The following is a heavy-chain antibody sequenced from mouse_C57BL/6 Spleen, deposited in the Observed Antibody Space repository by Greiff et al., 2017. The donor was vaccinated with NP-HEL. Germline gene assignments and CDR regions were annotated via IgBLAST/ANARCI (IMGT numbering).Heavy chain of an antibody. Sequence: QVQLQQPGAELVKPGASVKMSCKASGYTFTSYWITWVKQRPGQGLEWIGDIYPGSGSTNYNEKFKSKATLTVDTSSSTAYMQLSSLTSEDSAVYYCAREGLPPLGRADYWGQGTTLTVSS. J-gene: IGHJ2*01. D-gene: IGHD4-1*01. CDR3: AREGLPPLGRADY. V-gene: IGHV1-55*01. CDR1: GYTFTSYW. CDR2: IYPGSGST.